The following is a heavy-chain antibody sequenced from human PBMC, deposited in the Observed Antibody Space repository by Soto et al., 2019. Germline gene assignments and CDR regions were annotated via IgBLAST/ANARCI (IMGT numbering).Heavy chain of an antibody. CDR3: AFNYVWGSYPPY. CDR2: ISGSGGST. CDR1: GFTFSSYA. Sequence: EVQLLESGGGLVQPGGSLRLSCAASGFTFSSYAMSWVRQAPGKGLEWVSAISGSGGSTYYADSVKGRFTISRDNSKNTLYLQMNSLRAEDTRVYDCAFNYVWGSYPPYWGQGTLVTVSS. J-gene: IGHJ4*02. D-gene: IGHD3-16*02. V-gene: IGHV3-23*01.